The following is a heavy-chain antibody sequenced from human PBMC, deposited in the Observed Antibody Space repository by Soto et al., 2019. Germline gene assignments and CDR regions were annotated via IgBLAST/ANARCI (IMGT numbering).Heavy chain of an antibody. CDR3: SRGRDPRKGGGT. V-gene: IGHV4-34*02. J-gene: IGHJ5*02. D-gene: IGHD3-16*01. CDR2: IHPSGDT. Sequence: QVQLQQWGAGLLNPSETLSLTCAVHSGSFSSYYSTWTRQPPGKGLEWIGEIHPSGDTDYNPSLSNRVTISLDTSKSQFSLRLTSGTVADTAVYFCSRGRDPRKGGGTWGQGTLVTVSS. CDR1: SGSFSSYY.